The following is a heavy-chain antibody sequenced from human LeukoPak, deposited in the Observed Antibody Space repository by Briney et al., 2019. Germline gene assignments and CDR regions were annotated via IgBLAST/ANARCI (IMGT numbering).Heavy chain of an antibody. D-gene: IGHD6-19*01. CDR3: ARDGSGAWFDP. Sequence: ASVKVSCTASGYTFNTYGISWVRQAPGQGLEWMGWINAYNGDTNFAQTFQGRVTMTTDTSTTTAYMELRSLRSDDTAVYYCARDGSGAWFDPWGQGTLVTVSS. J-gene: IGHJ5*02. CDR2: INAYNGDT. CDR1: GYTFNTYG. V-gene: IGHV1-18*01.